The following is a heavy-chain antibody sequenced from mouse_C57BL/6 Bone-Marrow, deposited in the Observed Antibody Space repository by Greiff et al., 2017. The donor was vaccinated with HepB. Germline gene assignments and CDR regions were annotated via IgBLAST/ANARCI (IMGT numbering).Heavy chain of an antibody. V-gene: IGHV1-63*01. CDR3: ERFGRFIYYYAMDY. Sequence: VQLQQSGAELVRPGTSVKMSCKASGYTFTNYWIGWAKQRPGHGLEWIGDIYPGGGYTNYNEKFKGKATLTADKSSSTAYMQFSSLTSEDSAIYYCERFGRFIYYYAMDYWGQGTSVTVSS. CDR1: GYTFTNYW. J-gene: IGHJ4*01. CDR2: IYPGGGYT. D-gene: IGHD1-2*01.